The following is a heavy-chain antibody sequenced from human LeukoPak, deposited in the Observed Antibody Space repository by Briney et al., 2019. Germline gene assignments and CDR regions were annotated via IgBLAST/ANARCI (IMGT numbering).Heavy chain of an antibody. D-gene: IGHD2-2*01. CDR2: ISSSGSTI. CDR1: GFTFSSYA. J-gene: IGHJ6*03. V-gene: IGHV3-48*04. Sequence: GGSLRLSCAASGFTFSSYAMSWVRQAPGKGLEWVSYISSSGSTIYYADSVKGRFTLPRDNAKNSLYLQMNSLRAEDTAVYYCARGVVPAAIGGTYYYYYMDVWGKGTTVTVSS. CDR3: ARGVVPAAIGGTYYYYYMDV.